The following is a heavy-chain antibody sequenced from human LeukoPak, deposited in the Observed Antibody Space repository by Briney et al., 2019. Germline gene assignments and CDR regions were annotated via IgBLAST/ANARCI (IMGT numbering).Heavy chain of an antibody. D-gene: IGHD3-3*01. Sequence: ASVKVSCKASGYTFTSYYMHWVRQAPGQGLEWMGIINPSGGSTSYAQKFQGRVTMTRDTSTSTVYMELSSLRPEDTAVYYCARKGGDYDFWSAMDVWGKGTTVTVSS. CDR3: ARKGGDYDFWSAMDV. CDR1: GYTFTSYY. CDR2: INPSGGST. V-gene: IGHV1-46*03. J-gene: IGHJ6*04.